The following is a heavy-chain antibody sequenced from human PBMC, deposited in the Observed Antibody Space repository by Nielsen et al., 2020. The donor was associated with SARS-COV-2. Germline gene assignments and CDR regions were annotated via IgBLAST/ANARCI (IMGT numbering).Heavy chain of an antibody. CDR1: GFTFSDYY. Sequence: GGSLRLSCAASGFTFSDYYMSWIRQAPGKGLEWVSYISSSGSTIYYADSVKGRFTISRDNAKNSLYLQMNSLRAEDTAVYYCARDTPTYYDYVWGSYRFDYWGQGTLVTVSS. D-gene: IGHD3-16*02. CDR2: ISSSGSTI. V-gene: IGHV3-11*04. CDR3: ARDTPTYYDYVWGSYRFDY. J-gene: IGHJ4*02.